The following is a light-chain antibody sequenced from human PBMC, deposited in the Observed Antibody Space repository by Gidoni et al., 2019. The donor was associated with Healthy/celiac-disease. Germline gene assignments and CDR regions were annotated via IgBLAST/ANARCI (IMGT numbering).Light chain of an antibody. J-gene: IGLJ2*01. CDR1: TSNIGSNP. Sequence: QSGLPQPPSASGTPGQTLTISCSESTSNIGSNPVMWYQHIPRASPKLPISSISQRPPGVPDQFAGSKSGTAASLAIGDRQSEEEADYYCATWVNRLNGLGFGGGTKLTVL. CDR3: ATWVNRLNGLG. CDR2: SIS. V-gene: IGLV1-44*01.